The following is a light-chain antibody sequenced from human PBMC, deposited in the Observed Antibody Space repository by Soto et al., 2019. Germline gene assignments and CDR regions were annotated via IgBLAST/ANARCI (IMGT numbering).Light chain of an antibody. CDR2: GAS. CDR3: QQYNNWPPYT. J-gene: IGKJ2*01. CDR1: QSVSSN. V-gene: IGKV3-15*01. Sequence: EIVMTQSPATLSVSPGERATLSCRASQSVSSNLAWYQQKPGQAPRLLIYGASTRATGIPARFSGSGSGTEFTLTISSLQSEDFALYYCQQYNNWPPYTFGQGTKLE.